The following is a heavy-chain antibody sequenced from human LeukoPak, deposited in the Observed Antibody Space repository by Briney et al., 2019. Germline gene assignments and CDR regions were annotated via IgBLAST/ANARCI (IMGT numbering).Heavy chain of an antibody. CDR2: ISSNGGST. CDR1: GFTFRTYA. V-gene: IGHV3-64*01. CDR3: ARRGSYYGDSMDY. J-gene: IGHJ4*02. Sequence: PGGSLRLSCAASGFTFRTYAMHWVRQAPGKGLEYVSAISSNGGSTYYANSAKGRFTISRVNSKNTLYLQMGSLRAEDMAVYYCARRGSYYGDSMDYWGQGTLVTVSS. D-gene: IGHD1-26*01.